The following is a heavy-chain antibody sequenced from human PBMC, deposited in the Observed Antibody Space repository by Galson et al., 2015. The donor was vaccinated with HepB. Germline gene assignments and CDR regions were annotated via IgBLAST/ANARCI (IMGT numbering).Heavy chain of an antibody. CDR1: GFTVSTNY. D-gene: IGHD5-18*01. V-gene: IGHV3-53*01. J-gene: IGHJ4*02. CDR2: IYAGGST. Sequence: SLRLSCAVSGFTVSTNYMSWVRQAPGKRLEWVSVIYAGGSTYYADSVKGRFTISRDDSKNALYLQMNSLRAEDTAVYYCASDKDTSLLSPLYYWGQGTLVSVSS. CDR3: ASDKDTSLLSPLYY.